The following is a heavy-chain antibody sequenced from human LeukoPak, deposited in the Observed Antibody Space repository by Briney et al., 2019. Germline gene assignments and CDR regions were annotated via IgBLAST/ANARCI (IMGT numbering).Heavy chain of an antibody. J-gene: IGHJ4*02. CDR3: ARDLHPRYYLPDY. V-gene: IGHV3-7*04. CDR2: IKEDGSET. Sequence: GGSLHLSCVASAFAFSSNWMSWVRQAPGKGLEWVASIKEDGSETYYVDSVKGRFTISRDNAKNSLYLQMSSLRAEDTAVYYCARDLHPRYYLPDYWGQGTLVTVSS. D-gene: IGHD1-26*01. CDR1: AFAFSSNW.